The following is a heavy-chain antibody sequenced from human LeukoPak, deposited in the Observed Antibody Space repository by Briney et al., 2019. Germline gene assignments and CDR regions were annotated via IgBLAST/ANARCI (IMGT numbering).Heavy chain of an antibody. Sequence: SETLFLTCTVSGGSISSYYWSWIRRPAGKGLGWIGRIYTSGSTNYNPSLKSRVTMSVDTSKNQFSLKLSSVTATDTAVYYCARDRGTGGYDFWSGPSLMDVWGKGTTVTVSS. CDR1: GGSISSYY. J-gene: IGHJ6*03. V-gene: IGHV4-4*07. CDR3: ARDRGTGGYDFWSGPSLMDV. D-gene: IGHD3-3*01. CDR2: IYTSGST.